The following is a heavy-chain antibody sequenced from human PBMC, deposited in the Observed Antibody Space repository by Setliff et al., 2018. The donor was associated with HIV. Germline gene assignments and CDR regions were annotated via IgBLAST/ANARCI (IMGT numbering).Heavy chain of an antibody. Sequence: SETLSLTCAVYGGSFSNYYWSWIRQSPGKGLEWIGEINHSGSTNYNPSLKSRVTISVDTSKNQFSLKLSSVTAADTAVYYCARLITRGAARPLGGDAFDIWGQGTMVTVSS. V-gene: IGHV4-34*01. CDR1: GGSFSNYY. CDR2: INHSGST. J-gene: IGHJ3*02. D-gene: IGHD6-6*01. CDR3: ARLITRGAARPLGGDAFDI.